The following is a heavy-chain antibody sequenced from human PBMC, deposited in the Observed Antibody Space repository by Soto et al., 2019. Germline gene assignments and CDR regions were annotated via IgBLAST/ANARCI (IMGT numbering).Heavy chain of an antibody. J-gene: IGHJ4*02. CDR3: ARKVAGVLFDY. CDR2: ISGYSGNT. Sequence: QVQLVQSGAEVKKPGASVKVSCKASGYTFTNYGITWVRQAPGQGLEWMGWISGYSGNTDYAQKLQGRVTMTTDTATSTAYMELRSLRFDDAAVYYCARKVAGVLFDYWGQGTLVTVSS. CDR1: GYTFTNYG. D-gene: IGHD5-12*01. V-gene: IGHV1-18*01.